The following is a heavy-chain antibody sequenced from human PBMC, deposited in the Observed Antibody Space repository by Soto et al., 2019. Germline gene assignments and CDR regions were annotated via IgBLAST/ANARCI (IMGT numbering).Heavy chain of an antibody. D-gene: IGHD2-2*01. CDR2: IYPDDSDT. Sequence: GESLKISCRGSGFTFTSYWIGWVRQMPGKGLEWMGIIYPDDSDTKYSPSFQGQVTISADKSISTAYLQWNSLKASDTAMYYCARPSRTTVGWIGFDDCGQGTLVTVSS. CDR1: GFTFTSYW. J-gene: IGHJ4*02. CDR3: ARPSRTTVGWIGFDD. V-gene: IGHV5-51*01.